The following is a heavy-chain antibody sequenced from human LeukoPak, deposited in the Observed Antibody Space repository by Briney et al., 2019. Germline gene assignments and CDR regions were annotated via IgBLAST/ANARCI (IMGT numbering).Heavy chain of an antibody. CDR3: ARDRGQMAYFY. Sequence: GGSLRLSCAASGITFSSYSMNWVRQAPGKGLEWVSYISSSSSTIYYADSVKGRFTISRDNAKNSLYLQMNSLRAEDTAVYYCARDRGQMAYFYWGQGTLVTVSS. CDR1: GITFSSYS. CDR2: ISSSSSTI. J-gene: IGHJ4*02. V-gene: IGHV3-48*01. D-gene: IGHD5-24*01.